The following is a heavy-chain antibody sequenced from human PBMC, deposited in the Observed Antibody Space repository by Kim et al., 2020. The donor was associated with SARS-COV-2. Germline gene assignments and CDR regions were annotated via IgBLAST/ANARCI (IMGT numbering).Heavy chain of an antibody. D-gene: IGHD5-12*01. CDR3: ARHVGYSGHAYDY. Sequence: SETLSLTCTVSGGSISSSSYYWGWIRQPPGKGLEWIGSIYYSGSTYYNPSLKRRVTISVDTSKNQFSLKLSSVTAADTAVYYCARHVGYSGHAYDYWGQGTLVTVSS. CDR1: GGSISSSSYY. CDR2: IYYSGST. J-gene: IGHJ4*02. V-gene: IGHV4-39*01.